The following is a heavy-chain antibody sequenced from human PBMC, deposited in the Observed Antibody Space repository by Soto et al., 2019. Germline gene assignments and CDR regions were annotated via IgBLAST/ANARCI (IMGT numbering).Heavy chain of an antibody. CDR3: ARDQSPSSWFDP. J-gene: IGHJ5*02. Sequence: ASVKVSCKASGYTFTSYGISWVRQAPGQGLEWMGWISAYNGNTNYAQKLQGRVTMTTDTSTSTAYMELRSLISDDTAVYCCARDQSPSSWFDPWGQGTLVNVSS. CDR1: GYTFTSYG. CDR2: ISAYNGNT. V-gene: IGHV1-18*01.